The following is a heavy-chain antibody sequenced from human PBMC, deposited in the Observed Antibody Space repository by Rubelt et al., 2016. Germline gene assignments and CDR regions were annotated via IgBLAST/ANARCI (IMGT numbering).Heavy chain of an antibody. J-gene: IGHJ5*02. CDR2: IYTSGST. Sequence: QVQLQESGPGLVKPSETLSLTCTVSGGSVSSGSYYWRWIRQPAGKGLEWLGRIYTSGSTNYNPCLKSRVTRAVETYKNQCSLKRSAVTAADTAVYYWARDRSEIAYGPWGQGTLVTVSS. CDR1: GGSVSSGSYY. D-gene: IGHD3-10*01. V-gene: IGHV4-61*02. CDR3: ARDRSEIAYGP.